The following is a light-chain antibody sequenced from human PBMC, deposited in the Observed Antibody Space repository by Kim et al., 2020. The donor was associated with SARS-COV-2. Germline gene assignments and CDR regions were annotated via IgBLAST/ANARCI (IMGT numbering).Light chain of an antibody. CDR3: QQYNDWRWT. V-gene: IGKV3-15*01. J-gene: IGKJ1*01. Sequence: EIVMTQSPATLSVSPGERATLSCRASQSTSTNLAWYQHKPGQAPKLLISDSSTRATGIPARFSGSGSGTEFTLTISSLQSEDFALYYCQQYNDWRWTFGPGTKVDIK. CDR1: QSTSTN. CDR2: DSS.